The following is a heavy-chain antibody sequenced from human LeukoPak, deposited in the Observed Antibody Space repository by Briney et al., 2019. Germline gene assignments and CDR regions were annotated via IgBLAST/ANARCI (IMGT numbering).Heavy chain of an antibody. CDR3: TREGRTAVPGPLNY. CDR1: GFTFSVSW. Sequence: GGSLRLSCAASGFTFSVSWMHWVRQAPGKGLVWVLRINSDGSGTNYADSVRGRFTISRDNAKNTLYLQMNSLRAEDTAVYYCTREGRTAVPGPLNYWGQGTLVTVSS. J-gene: IGHJ4*02. V-gene: IGHV3-74*01. CDR2: INSDGSGT. D-gene: IGHD6-13*01.